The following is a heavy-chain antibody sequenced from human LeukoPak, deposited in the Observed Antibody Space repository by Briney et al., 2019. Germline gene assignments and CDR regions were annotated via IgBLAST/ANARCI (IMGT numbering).Heavy chain of an antibody. Sequence: GSSVKVSCKASGGTFSSYAISWVRQAPGQGLEWMGGITPIFGTANYAQKFQGRVTITTDESTSTAYMELSSLRSEDTAVYYCARVSLVVPAATASYYYYYMDVWGKGTTVTVSS. CDR2: ITPIFGTA. V-gene: IGHV1-69*05. CDR1: GGTFSSYA. CDR3: ARVSLVVPAATASYYYYYMDV. D-gene: IGHD2-2*01. J-gene: IGHJ6*03.